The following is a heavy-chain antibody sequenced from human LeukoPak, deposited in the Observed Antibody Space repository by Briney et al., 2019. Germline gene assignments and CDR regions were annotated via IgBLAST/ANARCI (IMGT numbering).Heavy chain of an antibody. V-gene: IGHV3-21*03. CDR3: TTDGSFFSGWYGDY. Sequence: PGGSLRLSCAASGFTFSSYSMNWVRQAPGKGLECVSSISSSSYIYYADSVKGRFTISRDNAKNSLYLQMNSLKTEDTAVCYCTTDGSFFSGWYGDYWGQGTLVTVSS. CDR1: GFTFSSYS. D-gene: IGHD6-19*01. CDR2: ISSSSYI. J-gene: IGHJ4*02.